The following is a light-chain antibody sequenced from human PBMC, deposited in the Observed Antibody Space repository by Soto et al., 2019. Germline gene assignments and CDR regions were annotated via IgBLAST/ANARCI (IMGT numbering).Light chain of an antibody. J-gene: IGLJ1*01. CDR2: EVS. CDR3: RSFTPTSTFV. CDR1: SSDIGAYNY. V-gene: IGLV2-14*01. Sequence: QSVLTQPASVSGSPGQSMTISCTGTSSDIGAYNYVSWYQQHPGKVPKLMIYEVSNRPSGVSNRFSGSKSGNTASLTISGLQAEDETDYYCRSFTPTSTFVYGTGTNFTVL.